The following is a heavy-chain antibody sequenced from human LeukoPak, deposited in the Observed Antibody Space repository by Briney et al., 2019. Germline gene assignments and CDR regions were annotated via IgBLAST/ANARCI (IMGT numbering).Heavy chain of an antibody. CDR3: VREYGSGCYS. CDR1: GFTFSSYG. CDR2: ISYDGSNK. Sequence: GGSLRLSCAASGFTFSSYGMHWVRQAPGKGLEWVAVISYDGSNKYYADSVKGRFTISRDNSKNTLYLHMNSLRAEDTAVYFCVREYGSGCYSWGQGALVTVSP. V-gene: IGHV3-30*03. D-gene: IGHD6-25*01. J-gene: IGHJ4*02.